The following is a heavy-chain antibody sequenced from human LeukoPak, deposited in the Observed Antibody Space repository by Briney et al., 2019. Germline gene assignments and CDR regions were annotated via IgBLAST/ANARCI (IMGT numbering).Heavy chain of an antibody. Sequence: ASVKVSCKVSGYTLTELSMHWVRQAPGKGLEWMGGFDPEDGETIYAQKFQGRVTMTEDTSTDTAYMELSSLRSEDTAVYYCATQRGYYGSGNNWFDPWGQGILVTVSS. V-gene: IGHV1-24*01. CDR2: FDPEDGET. J-gene: IGHJ5*02. CDR3: ATQRGYYGSGNNWFDP. D-gene: IGHD3-10*01. CDR1: GYTLTELS.